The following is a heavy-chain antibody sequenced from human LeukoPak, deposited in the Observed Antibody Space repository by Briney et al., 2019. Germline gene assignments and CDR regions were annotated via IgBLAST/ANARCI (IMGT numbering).Heavy chain of an antibody. D-gene: IGHD2-21*02. CDR1: GFTFRSYA. J-gene: IGHJ4*02. CDR2: ISDNGGRT. Sequence: GGSLRLSCAVSGFTFRSYAMNWVRQAPGKGLEWVSHISDNGGRTYYAESVKGRFATSRDNSKNTLYLQMNSLRVEDTALYYCAKDLPTKCRGDCPSDYWGQGTLVTVSS. V-gene: IGHV3-23*01. CDR3: AKDLPTKCRGDCPSDY.